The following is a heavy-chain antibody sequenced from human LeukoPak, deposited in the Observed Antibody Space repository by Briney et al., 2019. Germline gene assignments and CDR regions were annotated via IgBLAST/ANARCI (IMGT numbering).Heavy chain of an antibody. V-gene: IGHV4-34*01. CDR1: GGSFSGYY. CDR3: AREGGFHRPLDY. Sequence: PSETLSLTCAVYGGSFSGYYWSWIRQPPGKGLEWIGEINHSGSTNYNPSLKSRVTISVDLSENHISLKLTSVTAADTAVYYCAREGGFHRPLDYSGQGTLVTVSS. CDR2: INHSGST. J-gene: IGHJ4*02.